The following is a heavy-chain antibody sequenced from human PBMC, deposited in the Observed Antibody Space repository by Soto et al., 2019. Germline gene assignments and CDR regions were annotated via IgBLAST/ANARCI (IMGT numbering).Heavy chain of an antibody. CDR3: ATDELAADNYAGY. D-gene: IGHD6-25*01. J-gene: IGHJ4*02. CDR1: GFTFRSYG. CDR2: IWYDGNNK. Sequence: QVQLVESGGGVVQPGGSLRLSCAASGFTFRSYGMHWVRQAPGKGLEWVAVIWYDGNNKYYADSVEGRFTVSRDISKNTLYLQMNSLRAADTAVYYCATDELAADNYAGYWGQGTLVTVSS. V-gene: IGHV3-33*01.